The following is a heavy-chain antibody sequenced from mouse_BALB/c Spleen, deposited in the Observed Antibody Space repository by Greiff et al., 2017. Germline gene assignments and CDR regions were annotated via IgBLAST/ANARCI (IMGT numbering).Heavy chain of an antibody. V-gene: IGHV1S137*01. J-gene: IGHJ3*01. D-gene: IGHD2-1*01. CDR3: ARSDGTQAWFAY. Sequence: VQLQESGAELVRPGVSVKISCKGSGYTFTDYAMHWVKQSHAKSLEWIGVISTYYGDASYNQKFKGKATMTVDKSSSTAYMELARLTSEDSAIYYCARSDGTQAWFAYWGQGTLVTVSA. CDR1: GYTFTDYA. CDR2: ISTYYGDA.